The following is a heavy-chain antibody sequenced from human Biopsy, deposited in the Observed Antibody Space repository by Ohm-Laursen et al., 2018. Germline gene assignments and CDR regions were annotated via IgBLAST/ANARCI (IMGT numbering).Heavy chain of an antibody. V-gene: IGHV4-39*01. J-gene: IGHJ4*02. CDR3: ARQEFATSPLDY. CDR1: GGSISRSSYY. D-gene: IGHD3-10*01. Sequence: SETLSLTCTVTGGSISRSSYYWDWIRQPPGKGLEWIGSIYYSGSTYYNPSLKSRVTISADRSKNQFSPKLTSVTAADTAMYYCARQEFATSPLDYWGQGSLVTVSS. CDR2: IYYSGST.